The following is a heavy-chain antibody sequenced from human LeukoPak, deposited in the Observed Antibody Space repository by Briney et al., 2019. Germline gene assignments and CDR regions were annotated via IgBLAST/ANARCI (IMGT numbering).Heavy chain of an antibody. Sequence: GRSLRLSCAASGFTFSSYTMNWVRQAPGKGLEWVSAISSGSHYIYYADSVKGRFTISRDNARKSVHLHLGSLRADDTAVYFCVRDRPPGASYDGDGYSYVGYWGQSPLVIVSS. D-gene: IGHD2-21*02. CDR1: GFTFSSYT. CDR2: ISSGSHYI. V-gene: IGHV3-21*01. J-gene: IGHJ1*01. CDR3: VRDRPPGASYDGDGYSYVGY.